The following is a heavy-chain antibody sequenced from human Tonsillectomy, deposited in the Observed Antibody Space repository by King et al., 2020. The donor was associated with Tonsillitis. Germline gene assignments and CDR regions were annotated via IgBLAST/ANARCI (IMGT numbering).Heavy chain of an antibody. J-gene: IGHJ5*02. CDR1: GASVSSYY. CDR3: ARGRRDGYNFWFDP. D-gene: IGHD5-24*01. CDR2: VYYTGST. Sequence: LQESGPGLVKPSETLSLSCTVSGASVSSYYWTWIRQPPGKGLEWIGYVYYTGSTTYNPSLKSRLTMSTDTSKNHFTLELTSVTAADTAVYYCARGRRDGYNFWFDPWGQGTLVTVSS. V-gene: IGHV4-59*02.